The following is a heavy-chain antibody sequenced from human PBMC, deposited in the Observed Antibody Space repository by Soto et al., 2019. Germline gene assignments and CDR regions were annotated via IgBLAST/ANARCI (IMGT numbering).Heavy chain of an antibody. V-gene: IGHV3-30*03. Sequence: QVQLVESGGGVVQPGRSLRLSCAASGFTFSSYGMHWVRQAPGKGLEWVAVISYDGSNKYYADSVKGRFTISRDNSKNTLYLQMTSLRAEDTAVYYCATTSQDDFWSGYYKTRDYYYYGMDVWGQGTKVTVSS. J-gene: IGHJ6*02. CDR1: GFTFSSYG. CDR3: ATTSQDDFWSGYYKTRDYYYYGMDV. D-gene: IGHD3-3*01. CDR2: ISYDGSNK.